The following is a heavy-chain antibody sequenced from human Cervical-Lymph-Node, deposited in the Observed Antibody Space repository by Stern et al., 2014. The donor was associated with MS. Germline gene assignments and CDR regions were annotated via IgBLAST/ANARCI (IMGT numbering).Heavy chain of an antibody. CDR1: GFSLSTARVG. Sequence: QITLKESGPVLVKPTGTLTLTCTVSGFSLSTARVGVSWIRQPPGKALEWLAHVFSRDETSYNTSLESRLTVSRDASKSQVVLIMTNMDPVDTATYYCARITQWEPADYWGPGTLVTVSS. D-gene: IGHD1-26*01. CDR3: ARITQWEPADY. V-gene: IGHV2-26*01. CDR2: VFSRDET. J-gene: IGHJ4*02.